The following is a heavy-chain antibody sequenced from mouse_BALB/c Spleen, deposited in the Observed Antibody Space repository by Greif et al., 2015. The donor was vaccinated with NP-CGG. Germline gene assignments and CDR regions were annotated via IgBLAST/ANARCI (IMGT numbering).Heavy chain of an antibody. CDR2: IDPANGNT. D-gene: IGHD2-4*01. V-gene: IGHV14-3*02. Sequence: EVQLQQSGAELVKPGASVKLSCTASGFNIKDTYMHWVKQRPEQGLEWIGRIDPANGNTKYDPKFQGKATITADTSSNPAYLQLSSLTSEDTAVYYCARVITGYWYFDVWGAGTTVTVSS. J-gene: IGHJ1*01. CDR3: ARVITGYWYFDV. CDR1: GFNIKDTY.